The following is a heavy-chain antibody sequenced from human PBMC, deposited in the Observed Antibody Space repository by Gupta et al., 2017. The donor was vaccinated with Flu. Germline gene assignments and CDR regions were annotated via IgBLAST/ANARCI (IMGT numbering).Heavy chain of an antibody. CDR2: IYYSGHT. Sequence: QVQLQESGPRLVKPSQTLSLTCNVSGDSLDTGGDYWSWVRQLPGKGLEWIGYIYYSGHTYYNPSLKSRVVISLDASKNQFSLKLTSVTAADTAVYYCARVNLFWYFDFWGRGTLVTVSS. J-gene: IGHJ2*01. V-gene: IGHV4-31*03. CDR1: GDSLDTGGDY. D-gene: IGHD1-14*01. CDR3: ARVNLFWYFDF.